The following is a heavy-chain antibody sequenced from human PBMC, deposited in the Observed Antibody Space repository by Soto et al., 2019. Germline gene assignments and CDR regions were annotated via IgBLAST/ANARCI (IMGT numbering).Heavy chain of an antibody. CDR2: ISYTGANQ. J-gene: IGHJ4*02. CDR3: ASDAFLYSRGAYYDH. D-gene: IGHD4-4*01. V-gene: IGHV3-30-3*01. Sequence: QVRLVESGGGAVQPGDSLRLSCDASGFTFSTYALHWVRQAPGKGLEWVAFISYTGANQYYADSVKGRFTVSRDNSKNIASLQMTSLNPEDSAVYYGASDAFLYSRGAYYDHWGQGTLVTVSS. CDR1: GFTFSTYA.